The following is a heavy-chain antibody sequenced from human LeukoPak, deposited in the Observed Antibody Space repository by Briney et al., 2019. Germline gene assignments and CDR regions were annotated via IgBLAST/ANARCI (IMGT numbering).Heavy chain of an antibody. CDR2: ISGSGGST. CDR1: RFTFSSYG. J-gene: IGHJ4*02. CDR3: AKSAAECQLPMVYPFDS. D-gene: IGHD2-2*01. Sequence: PGGTLRLSCAASRFTFSSYGMSWVRQAPGKGLEWVSTISGSGGSTYYADSVKGRFTISRDNSKNTLYLQMNSLRAEDMAVYYCAKSAAECQLPMVYPFDSWGQGTLVTVSS. V-gene: IGHV3-23*01.